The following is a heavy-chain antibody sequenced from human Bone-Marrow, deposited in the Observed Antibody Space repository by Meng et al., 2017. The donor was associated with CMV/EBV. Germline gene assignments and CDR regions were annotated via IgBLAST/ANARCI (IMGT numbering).Heavy chain of an antibody. CDR2: FDPDEGET. J-gene: IGHJ4*02. D-gene: IGHD2-21*01. CDR1: GYNFAELP. V-gene: IGHV1-24*01. CDR3: ALVVYNCGGDCYSTH. Sequence: ASVKVSCKVSGYNFAELPINWVRQAPEKGLEWMGGFDPDEGETLYAQKFQGRVTMTEDTSIDTAYMELSSLRSEDTAMYYCALVVYNCGGDCYSTHWGQGTLVTVSS.